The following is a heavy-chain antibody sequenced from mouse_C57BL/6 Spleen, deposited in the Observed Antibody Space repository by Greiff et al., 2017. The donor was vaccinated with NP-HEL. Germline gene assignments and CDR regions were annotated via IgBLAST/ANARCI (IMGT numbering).Heavy chain of an antibody. V-gene: IGHV1-15*01. J-gene: IGHJ2*01. Sequence: VQLKQSGAELVRPGASVTLSCKASGYTFTDYEMHWVKQTPVHGLEWIGAIDPETGGTAYNQKFKGKAILTADKSSSTAYMELRSLTSEDSAVYYCTRSTTVVAFDYWGQGTTLTVSS. D-gene: IGHD1-1*01. CDR2: IDPETGGT. CDR1: GYTFTDYE. CDR3: TRSTTVVAFDY.